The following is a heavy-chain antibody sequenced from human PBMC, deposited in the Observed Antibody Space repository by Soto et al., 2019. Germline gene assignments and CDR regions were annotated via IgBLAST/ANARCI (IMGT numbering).Heavy chain of an antibody. V-gene: IGHV4-38-2*01. CDR3: ARANIGGYYFDY. Sequence: SETLSLTCAVSGYSISSGYYWGWIRQPPGKGLEWIGSIYHSGSTYYNPSLKSRVTISVDTSKNQFSLKLSSVTAADTAVYYWARANIGGYYFDYWGQGTLVTVSS. J-gene: IGHJ4*02. CDR1: GYSISSGYY. CDR2: IYHSGST. D-gene: IGHD2-15*01.